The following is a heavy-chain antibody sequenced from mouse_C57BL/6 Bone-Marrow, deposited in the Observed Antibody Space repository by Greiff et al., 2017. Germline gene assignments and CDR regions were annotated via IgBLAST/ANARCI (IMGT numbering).Heavy chain of an antibody. D-gene: IGHD1-1*01. CDR3: ARYGSSGGFAY. CDR1: GYTFTDYN. J-gene: IGHJ3*01. Sequence: DVKLQESGPELVKPGASVKMSCKASGYTFTDYNMHWVKQSHGKSLEWIGYINPNNGGISSNQKFKGKATLTVNKSSSTAYMGLRSLTSEDSAVYYCARYGSSGGFAYWGKGTLVTVSA. CDR2: INPNNGGI. V-gene: IGHV1-22*01.